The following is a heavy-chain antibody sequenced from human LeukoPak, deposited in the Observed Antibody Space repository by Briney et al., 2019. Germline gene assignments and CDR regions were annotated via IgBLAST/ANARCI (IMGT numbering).Heavy chain of an antibody. V-gene: IGHV3-30-3*01. D-gene: IGHD3-22*01. CDR3: SGYWDDY. J-gene: IGHJ4*02. Sequence: GGSLRLSCAASGFTFSSYAMHWVRQALGKGLEWVAVISYDGSNKYYADSVKGRFTISRDNSKNTLYLQMNSLRVEDTAVYYCSGYWDDYWGQGTLVTVSS. CDR2: ISYDGSNK. CDR1: GFTFSSYA.